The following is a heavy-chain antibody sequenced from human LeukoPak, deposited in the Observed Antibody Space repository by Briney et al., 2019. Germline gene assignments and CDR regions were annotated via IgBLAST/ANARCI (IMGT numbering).Heavy chain of an antibody. J-gene: IGHJ4*02. V-gene: IGHV1-2*02. D-gene: IGHD5-18*01. CDR1: GYTFTDYF. Sequence: ASVKVSCKASGYTFTDYFMHWVRQAPGQGLEWMGWINPNSGGTHYAQKFQGRVTMTRDTSISTAYMELSRPRSDDTAVYYCARDPGYSSPRGDYWGQGTLVTVSS. CDR3: ARDPGYSSPRGDY. CDR2: INPNSGGT.